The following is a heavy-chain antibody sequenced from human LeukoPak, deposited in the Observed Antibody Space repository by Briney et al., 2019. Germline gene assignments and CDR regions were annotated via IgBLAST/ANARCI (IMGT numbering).Heavy chain of an antibody. V-gene: IGHV5-51*01. D-gene: IGHD6-19*01. Sequence: IISPGDSDTRYSPSFQGQVTISADKSISTAYLQWSSLKASDTAMYYCARRIAVAGTPFDYWGQGTLVTVSS. CDR2: ISPGDSDT. J-gene: IGHJ4*02. CDR3: ARRIAVAGTPFDY.